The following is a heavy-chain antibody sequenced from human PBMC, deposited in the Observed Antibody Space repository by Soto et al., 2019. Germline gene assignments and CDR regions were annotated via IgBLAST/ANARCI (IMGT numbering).Heavy chain of an antibody. Sequence: EVQLVESGGGLVQPGGSLKLSCAASGFTFSGSAMHWVRQASGKGLEWVGRIRSKANSYATAYAASVKGRFTISRDDSKNTAYLQMNSLKTEDTAVYYCTRHIAVAGVFDYWGQGTLVTVSS. CDR2: IRSKANSYAT. D-gene: IGHD6-19*01. CDR1: GFTFSGSA. CDR3: TRHIAVAGVFDY. V-gene: IGHV3-73*01. J-gene: IGHJ4*02.